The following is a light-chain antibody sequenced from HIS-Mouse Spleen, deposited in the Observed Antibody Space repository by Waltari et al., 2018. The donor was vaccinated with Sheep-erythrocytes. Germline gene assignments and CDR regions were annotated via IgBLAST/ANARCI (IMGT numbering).Light chain of an antibody. Sequence: QSALTQPRPVSGSPGQSVTISCTGTSSDAGGYNFVPWYQQHPGKALKLMIYDVSKRPSGVPDRFSGSKSGNTASLTISGLRAEDEADYYCCSYAGSYNHVFATGTKVTVL. CDR2: DVS. CDR3: CSYAGSYNHV. J-gene: IGLJ1*01. CDR1: SSDAGGYNF. V-gene: IGLV2-11*01.